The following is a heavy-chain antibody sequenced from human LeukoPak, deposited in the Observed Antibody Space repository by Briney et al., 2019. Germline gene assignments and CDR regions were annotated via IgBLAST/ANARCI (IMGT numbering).Heavy chain of an antibody. J-gene: IGHJ4*02. CDR1: GFSFSAYA. V-gene: IGHV3-64*01. D-gene: IGHD1-26*01. CDR2: ISSNGGYI. CDR3: ARGRKSGTYKYYFDY. Sequence: GSLRLSCAGSGFSFSAYALHWVRQAPGKGLEYVSGISSNGGYIYYSNSVKGRFTISRDNSKNTVYLQMGSLRAEDMAVYYCARGRKSGTYKYYFDYWGQRTLVTVSS.